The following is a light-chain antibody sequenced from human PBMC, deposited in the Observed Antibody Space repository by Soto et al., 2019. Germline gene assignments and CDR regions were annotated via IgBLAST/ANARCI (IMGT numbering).Light chain of an antibody. CDR1: SSNIGAGYD. V-gene: IGLV1-40*01. Sequence: QSVLTQPPSVSGAPGQRVTISCTGSSSNIGAGYDVHWYQQLPGTAPKLLIYGNSNRPSGVPDRFSGSKSGTSASLAITGLQAEDEADYYGQPYDCSLSGSVFGGGTKLTVL. J-gene: IGLJ2*01. CDR2: GNS. CDR3: QPYDCSLSGSV.